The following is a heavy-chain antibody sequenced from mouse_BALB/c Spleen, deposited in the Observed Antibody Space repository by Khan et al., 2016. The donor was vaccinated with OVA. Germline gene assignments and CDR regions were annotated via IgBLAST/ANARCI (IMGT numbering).Heavy chain of an antibody. CDR1: GFTFSSYT. CDR3: TRPSTTQYDYGMDY. D-gene: IGHD1-1*01. J-gene: IGHJ4*01. Sequence: EVELVESGGGLVQPGGSLKLSCAASGFTFSSYTMSWVRQTPDKRLEWVAFISHGGSSVYYPDTVKGRFTSSRDNAKKTLYLQMSSLKSEDTAMYYCTRPSTTQYDYGMDYWGQGTSVIVSS. V-gene: IGHV5-12-2*01. CDR2: ISHGGSSV.